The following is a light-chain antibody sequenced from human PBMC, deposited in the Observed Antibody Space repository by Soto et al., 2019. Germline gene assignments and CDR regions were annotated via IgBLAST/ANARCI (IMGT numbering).Light chain of an antibody. V-gene: IGKV1-9*01. J-gene: IGKJ4*01. CDR3: QQLRMYPST. CDR2: AAS. Sequence: IQLTQSPSSLYASVGDRVTITCRASQDIAIYLAWYQQKPGEAPKLLIYAASTLYGGVPSRFSGSGSGTDFARTITSLQAEDFATYYCQQLRMYPSTCGGGTKVEIK. CDR1: QDIAIY.